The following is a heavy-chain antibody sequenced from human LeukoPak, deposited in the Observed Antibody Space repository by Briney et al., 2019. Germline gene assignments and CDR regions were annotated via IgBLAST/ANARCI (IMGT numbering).Heavy chain of an antibody. J-gene: IGHJ5*02. CDR1: GGTFTSYA. D-gene: IGHD1-26*01. V-gene: IGHV1-69*13. Sequence: SAKVSCKTSGGTFTSYAITWVRQAPGQGLEWMGKIIPISGTTTYAQKFQGRVTFTADESTSTAYMELSSLRSQDTALYYCARKLRLGGNWFDPWGQGTLVTVSS. CDR2: IIPISGTT. CDR3: ARKLRLGGNWFDP.